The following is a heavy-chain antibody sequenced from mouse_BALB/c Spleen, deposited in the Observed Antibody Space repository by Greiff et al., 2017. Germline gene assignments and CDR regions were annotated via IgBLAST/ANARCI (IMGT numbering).Heavy chain of an antibody. CDR3: ARLPYYYGSSYWYFDV. Sequence: EVKVVESGGGLVKPGGSLKLSCAASGFAFSSYDMSWVRQTPEKRLEWVAYISSGGGSTYYPDTVKGRFTISRDNAKNTLYLQMSSLKSEDTAMYYCARLPYYYGSSYWYFDVWGAGTTVTVSS. V-gene: IGHV5-12-1*01. CDR2: ISSGGGST. J-gene: IGHJ1*01. D-gene: IGHD1-1*01. CDR1: GFAFSSYD.